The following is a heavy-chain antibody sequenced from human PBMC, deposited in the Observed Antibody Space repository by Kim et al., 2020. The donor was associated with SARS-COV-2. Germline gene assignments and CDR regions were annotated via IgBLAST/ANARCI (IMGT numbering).Heavy chain of an antibody. V-gene: IGHV3-11*06. D-gene: IGHD3-9*01. J-gene: IGHJ5*02. CDR3: ARGVTYYDILTGYSVQWFDP. Sequence: RFTISRDNAKNSLYLQMNSLRAEDTAVYYCARGVTYYDILTGYSVQWFDPWGQGTLVTVSS.